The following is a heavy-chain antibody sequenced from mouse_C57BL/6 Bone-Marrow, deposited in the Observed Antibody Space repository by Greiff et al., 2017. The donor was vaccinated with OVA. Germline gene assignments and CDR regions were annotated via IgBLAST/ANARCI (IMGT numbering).Heavy chain of an antibody. Sequence: VQLQQPGAELVRPGTSVKLSCKASGYTFTSYWMHWVKQRPGQGLEWIGVIDPSDSYTNYNQKFKGKATLTVDTSSSTAYMQLSSLTSEDSAVYYCARERELSWFAYWGQGTLVTVSA. CDR1: GYTFTSYW. CDR2: IDPSDSYT. CDR3: ARERELSWFAY. V-gene: IGHV1-59*01. J-gene: IGHJ3*01.